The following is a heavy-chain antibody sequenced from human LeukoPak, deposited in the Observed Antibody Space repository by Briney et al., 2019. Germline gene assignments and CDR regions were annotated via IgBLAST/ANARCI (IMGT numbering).Heavy chain of an antibody. CDR2: ISGSGGST. CDR3: AKSVAVAGTGNY. D-gene: IGHD6-19*01. Sequence: GGSLRLSCAASGFTFSSYAMSWVRQAPGKGLEWVSAISGSGGSTYYADSVKGRFTISRDNSKSTLYLQMNSLRAEDTAVYYCAKSVAVAGTGNYWGQGTLVTVSS. J-gene: IGHJ4*02. CDR1: GFTFSSYA. V-gene: IGHV3-23*01.